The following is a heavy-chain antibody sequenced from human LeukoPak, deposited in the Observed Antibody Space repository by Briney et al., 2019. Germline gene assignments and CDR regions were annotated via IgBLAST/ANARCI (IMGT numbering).Heavy chain of an antibody. D-gene: IGHD2-8*02. CDR3: ARQVGCTGGDCNFLDY. Sequence: DSVNVSCKASGYTFTGYCMHWMRQAPGQGHKRMGWINTYNGNTNFAQSVQGRVTMTTDTSTGTAYMELRSLTSDDTAMYYCARQVGCTGGDCNFLDYWGQGTLVTVSS. V-gene: IGHV1-18*04. CDR1: GYTFTGYC. J-gene: IGHJ4*02. CDR2: INTYNGNT.